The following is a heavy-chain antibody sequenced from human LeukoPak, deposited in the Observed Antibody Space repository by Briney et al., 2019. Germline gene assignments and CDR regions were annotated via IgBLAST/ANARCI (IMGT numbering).Heavy chain of an antibody. Sequence: GASVKVSCKASGYTFTSYAMHWVRQAPGQRLEWMGWINAGNGNTKYSQKFQGRVTITRDTSASTAYMELSRLRSDDTAVYYCARGYGDYVSIEDYFDYWGQGTLVTVSS. CDR3: ARGYGDYVSIEDYFDY. CDR1: GYTFTSYA. D-gene: IGHD4-17*01. CDR2: INAGNGNT. J-gene: IGHJ4*02. V-gene: IGHV1-3*01.